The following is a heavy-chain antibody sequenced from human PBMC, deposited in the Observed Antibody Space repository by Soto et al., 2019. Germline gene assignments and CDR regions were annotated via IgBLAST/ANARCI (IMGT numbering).Heavy chain of an antibody. CDR2: IYYSGST. J-gene: IGHJ4*02. D-gene: IGHD3-3*01. CDR3: ARGAYDFWSGYTEGYFDY. Sequence: SEPKSLTYTVSGGSIRSGYYYWSRISKPPGKGLEWIGYIYYSGSTYYNPSLKSRVTISVDTSKNQFSLKLSSVTAADTAVYYCARGAYDFWSGYTEGYFDYWGQGTLVTVSS. CDR1: GGSIRSGYYY. V-gene: IGHV4-30-4*01.